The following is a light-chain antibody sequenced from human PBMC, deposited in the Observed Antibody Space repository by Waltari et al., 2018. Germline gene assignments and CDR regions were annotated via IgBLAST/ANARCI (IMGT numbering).Light chain of an antibody. CDR1: QSLLHFSNNEFY. V-gene: IGKV4-1*01. CDR2: WAS. J-gene: IGKJ2*01. CDR3: QQYYSIPYT. Sequence: DIVMTQSPEYLAVSLCERATIHCKSSQSLLHFSNNEFYLAWYQQKPGQSPKLLVHWASTRESGVPDRFSGSGSGREFTLTISSLQAEDVAVYYCQQYYSIPYTFGQGTRLEIK.